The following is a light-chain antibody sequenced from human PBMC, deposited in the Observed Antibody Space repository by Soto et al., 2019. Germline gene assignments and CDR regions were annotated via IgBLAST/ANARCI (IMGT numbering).Light chain of an antibody. CDR1: SSNIGSNY. CDR3: AAWDDSLSGQDV. J-gene: IGLJ1*01. V-gene: IGLV1-47*01. CDR2: RNN. Sequence: QSVLTQPPSASGTPGQRVTISCSGSSSNIGSNYVYWYQQLPGTAPKLLIYRNNQRPSGVPDRFSGSKSGTSASLAISGLRSEVEADYYCAAWDDSLSGQDVFGTGTKVTVL.